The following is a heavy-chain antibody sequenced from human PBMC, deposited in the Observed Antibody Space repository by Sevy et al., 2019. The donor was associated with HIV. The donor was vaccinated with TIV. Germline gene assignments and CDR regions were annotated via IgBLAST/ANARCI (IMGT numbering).Heavy chain of an antibody. CDR1: GYTFSRSV. CDR3: ARGRGSAVAGGGYYSDY. D-gene: IGHD6-19*01. CDR2: ISTYNGKT. V-gene: IGHV1-18*04. J-gene: IGHJ4*02. Sequence: ASVKVSCMASGYTFSRSVITWVRQAPGQGLEWMGWISTYNGKTNYAQKFQDRVTMTTDTSTNTAYMELRSLRSDDTAIYVCARGRGSAVAGGGYYSDYWGQGSLVTVSS.